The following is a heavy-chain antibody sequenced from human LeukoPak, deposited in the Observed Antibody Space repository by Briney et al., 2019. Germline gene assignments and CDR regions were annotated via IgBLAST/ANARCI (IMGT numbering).Heavy chain of an antibody. CDR3: ARDIGYHTFDY. CDR2: IKEDGSDK. Sequence: GGSLRLSCAASGFTFSNFWMAWVRQAPGKGREWVAHIKEDGSDKKYVDSVKGRFTISRDNPKNSLYLQMNSLRAEDMAVYYCARDIGYHTFDYWGQGGLVTVSS. V-gene: IGHV3-7*05. D-gene: IGHD5-12*01. J-gene: IGHJ4*02. CDR1: GFTFSNFW.